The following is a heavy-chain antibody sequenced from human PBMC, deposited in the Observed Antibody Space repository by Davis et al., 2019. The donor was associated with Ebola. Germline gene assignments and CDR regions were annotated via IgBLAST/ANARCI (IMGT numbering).Heavy chain of an antibody. CDR1: GGSISSYY. V-gene: IGHV4-59*01. Sequence: PSETLSLTCTVSGGSISSYYWSWIRQPPGKGLEWIGHIYYSGSTNYNPSLKSRVTISVDTSKNQFSLKLSSVTAADTAVYYCARARSYYYYYMDVWGKGTTVTVSS. CDR3: ARARSYYYYYMDV. CDR2: IYYSGST. J-gene: IGHJ6*03.